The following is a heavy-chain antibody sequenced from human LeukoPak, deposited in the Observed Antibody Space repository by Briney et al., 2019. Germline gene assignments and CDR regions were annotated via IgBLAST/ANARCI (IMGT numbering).Heavy chain of an antibody. D-gene: IGHD5-18*01. J-gene: IGHJ3*02. Sequence: SETLSLTCTVSGGSISSYYWSWIRQPPGKGLEWIGYIYYSGSTNYNPSLKSRVTISVDTSKNQFSLKLSSVTAADTAAYYCARVVLGGYSYGLGLAFDIWGQGTMVTVSS. V-gene: IGHV4-59*01. CDR3: ARVVLGGYSYGLGLAFDI. CDR2: IYYSGST. CDR1: GGSISSYY.